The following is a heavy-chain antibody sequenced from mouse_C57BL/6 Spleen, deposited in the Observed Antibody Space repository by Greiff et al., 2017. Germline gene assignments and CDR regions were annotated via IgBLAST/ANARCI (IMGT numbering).Heavy chain of an antibody. CDR1: GYTFTDYY. J-gene: IGHJ3*01. V-gene: IGHV1-26*01. D-gene: IGHD2-4*01. CDR2: INPNNGGT. Sequence: EVQLQQSGPELVKPGASVKISCKASGYTFTDYYMNWVKQSHGKSLEWIGDINPNNGGTSYNQKFKGKATLTVDKSSSTAYMELRSLTSEDSAVYYCARWVYDYDGFAYWGQGTLVTVSA. CDR3: ARWVYDYDGFAY.